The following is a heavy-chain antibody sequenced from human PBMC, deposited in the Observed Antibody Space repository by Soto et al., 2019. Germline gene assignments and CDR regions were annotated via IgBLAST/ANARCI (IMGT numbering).Heavy chain of an antibody. V-gene: IGHV3-23*01. D-gene: IGHD2-15*01. Sequence: PGGSLRLSCAASGFTFSSYAMSWVRQAPGKGLEWVSAISGSGGSTYYADSVKGRFTISRDNSKNTLYLQMNSLRAGDTAVYYCAKDRSCSGGSCYLGYSIDPWGQGTLVTVSS. J-gene: IGHJ5*02. CDR1: GFTFSSYA. CDR2: ISGSGGST. CDR3: AKDRSCSGGSCYLGYSIDP.